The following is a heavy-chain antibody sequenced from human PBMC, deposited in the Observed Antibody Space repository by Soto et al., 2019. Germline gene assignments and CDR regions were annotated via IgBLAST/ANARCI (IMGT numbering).Heavy chain of an antibody. V-gene: IGHV1-69*02. CDR2: ILPMLDIT. CDR3: TLGSWSAETFDI. Sequence: QVQLVQSGAEVKKPGSSVKVSCKASGGTFSTYTIIWVRQAPGQGLEWMGRILPMLDITNSPQRFQGRVTITANQSTITAYLELSSLRSEDTAVYYCTLGSWSAETFDIWGRGTMVTVSS. D-gene: IGHD6-13*01. CDR1: GGTFSTYT. J-gene: IGHJ3*02.